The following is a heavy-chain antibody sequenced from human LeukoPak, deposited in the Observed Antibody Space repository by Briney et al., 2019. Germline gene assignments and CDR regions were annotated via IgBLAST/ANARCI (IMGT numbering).Heavy chain of an antibody. V-gene: IGHV1-69*05. CDR3: ARTLTGENYYFDY. J-gene: IGHJ4*02. Sequence: SVKVSCKASGGTFSSYAISWVRQAPGQGLEWMGGIIPIFGTAHYAQKFQGRVTITTDESTSTAYMELSSLRSDDTAVHYCARTLTGENYYFDYWGQGTLVTVSS. CDR1: GGTFSSYA. CDR2: IIPIFGTA. D-gene: IGHD7-27*01.